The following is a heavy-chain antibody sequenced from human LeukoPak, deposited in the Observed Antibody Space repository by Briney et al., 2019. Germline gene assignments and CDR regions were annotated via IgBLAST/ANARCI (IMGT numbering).Heavy chain of an antibody. CDR1: GGSVSSSSSY. D-gene: IGHD3-10*01. V-gene: IGHV4-39*07. J-gene: IGHJ4*02. CDR3: ARSMPHLWVGESLPFDY. CDR2: IYYSGST. Sequence: PSETLSLTCTVSGGSVSSSSSYWGWIRQPPGKGLEWIGSIYYSGSTYYNPSLKSRVTISVDTSKNQFSLKLSSVTAADTAVYYCARSMPHLWVGESLPFDYWGQGTLVTVSS.